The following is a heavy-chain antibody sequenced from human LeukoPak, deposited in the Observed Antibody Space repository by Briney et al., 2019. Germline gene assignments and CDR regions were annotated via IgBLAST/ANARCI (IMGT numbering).Heavy chain of an antibody. Sequence: GGSLRLSCAASGFTFDDYAMHWVRQAPGKGLEWVSLITWDGDSTYYADSVKGRFTISRDDSKNSLYLQMNSLRSEDTALYYCAKDIHVGSNSVLDSWGLGTLVTVSS. CDR3: AKDIHVGSNSVLDS. J-gene: IGHJ4*02. D-gene: IGHD6-13*01. CDR1: GFTFDDYA. CDR2: ITWDGDST. V-gene: IGHV3-43*01.